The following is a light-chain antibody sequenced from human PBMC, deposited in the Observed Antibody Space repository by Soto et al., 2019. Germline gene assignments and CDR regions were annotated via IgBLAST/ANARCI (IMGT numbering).Light chain of an antibody. Sequence: EIVMTQSPATLSVSPGERATLSCRASQSVSGNLAWYQQKPGQAPRLLIYGASTRATGIPARFSGSGSGTDFTLTISSLEPEDFAVYYCHQRQYWPPITFGQGTRLEIK. J-gene: IGKJ5*01. CDR3: HQRQYWPPIT. V-gene: IGKV3-15*01. CDR1: QSVSGN. CDR2: GAS.